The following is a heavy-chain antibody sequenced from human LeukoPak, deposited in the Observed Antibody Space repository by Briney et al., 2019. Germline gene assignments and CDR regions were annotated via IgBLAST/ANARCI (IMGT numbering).Heavy chain of an antibody. CDR3: ARDRYGDGFAFFDY. CDR1: GYTFSDYF. CDR2: TNPKSGGA. V-gene: IGHV1-2*02. D-gene: IGHD5-24*01. J-gene: IGHJ4*02. Sequence: ASVKVSCKTSGYTFSDYFMHWVRQAPGQGLEWVGWTNPKSGGANSAQKFQGRVTMNRDTSISTGYMELSSLRSDDTAIYYCARDRYGDGFAFFDYWGQGTLVTVSS.